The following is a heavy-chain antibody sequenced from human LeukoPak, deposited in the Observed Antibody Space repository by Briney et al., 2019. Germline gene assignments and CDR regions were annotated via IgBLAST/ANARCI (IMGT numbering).Heavy chain of an antibody. J-gene: IGHJ4*02. V-gene: IGHV1-69*05. CDR2: IIPIFGTA. Sequence: ASVTVSFKASGGTFSSYAISWVRQAPGQGLEWMGGIIPIFGTANYAQKFQGRVTITTDESTSTAYMELSSLRSEDTAVYYCARDVYGDSWGQGTLVTVSS. D-gene: IGHD5/OR15-5a*01. CDR1: GGTFSSYA. CDR3: ARDVYGDS.